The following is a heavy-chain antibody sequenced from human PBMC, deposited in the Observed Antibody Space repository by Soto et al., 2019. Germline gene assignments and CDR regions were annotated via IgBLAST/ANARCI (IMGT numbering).Heavy chain of an antibody. CDR1: GLTVSNNY. D-gene: IGHD2-2*02. CDR2: IYSGGST. Sequence: EVQLAETGGGLIQPGGSLRLSCAASGLTVSNNYMSWVRQAPGKGLEWVSLIYSGGSTFYADSVKGRFTISRDNSKNTLFLQMNHLRAEDTAVYFCATYTGLDYCGQGTLVTVSS. CDR3: ATYTGLDY. J-gene: IGHJ4*02. V-gene: IGHV3-53*02.